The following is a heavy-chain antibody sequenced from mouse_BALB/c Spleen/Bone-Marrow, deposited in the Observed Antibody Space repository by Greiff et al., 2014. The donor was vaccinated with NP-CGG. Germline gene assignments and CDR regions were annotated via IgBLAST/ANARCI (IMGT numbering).Heavy chain of an antibody. Sequence: VQLQQSGAELVKPGASVKLSCKASGYTFTSYYMYWVKQRPGQGLEWIGEINPSNGGTNFNEKFKSKATLTVDKSSRTAYMQLNSLTSEDSAVYYCTRSRRDYAMDYWGQGTSVTVSS. D-gene: IGHD1-1*01. CDR2: INPSNGGT. CDR3: TRSRRDYAMDY. CDR1: GYTFTSYY. V-gene: IGHV1S81*02. J-gene: IGHJ4*01.